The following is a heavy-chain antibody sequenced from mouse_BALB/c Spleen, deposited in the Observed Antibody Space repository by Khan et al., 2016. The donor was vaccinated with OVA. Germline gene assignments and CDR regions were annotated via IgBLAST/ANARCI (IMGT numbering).Heavy chain of an antibody. CDR1: GFSLSTSGMG. D-gene: IGHD2-2*01. J-gene: IGHJ3*01. Sequence: QVPLKVSGPGILQSSQSLSLTCSFSGFSLSTSGMGVSWIRQPSGKGLEWLAHIYWDDEKRYNPSLKSRLTISKDTSRKQVFLRITSVDTADTATYYCARKLYAYDPWFAYWGQGTLVTVSS. CDR3: ARKLYAYDPWFAY. V-gene: IGHV8-12*01. CDR2: IYWDDEK.